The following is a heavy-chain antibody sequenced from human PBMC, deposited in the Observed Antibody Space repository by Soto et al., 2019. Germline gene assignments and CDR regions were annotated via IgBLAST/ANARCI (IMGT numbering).Heavy chain of an antibody. Sequence: GGSLRLSCAASGFTFSSYGMHWVRQAPGKGLEWVAVISYDGSNKYYADSVKGRFTISRDNSKNTLYLQMNSLRAEDTAVYYCAKDQDYSNYYGMDVWGQGTTVTVSS. CDR2: ISYDGSNK. V-gene: IGHV3-30*18. D-gene: IGHD4-4*01. J-gene: IGHJ6*02. CDR1: GFTFSSYG. CDR3: AKDQDYSNYYGMDV.